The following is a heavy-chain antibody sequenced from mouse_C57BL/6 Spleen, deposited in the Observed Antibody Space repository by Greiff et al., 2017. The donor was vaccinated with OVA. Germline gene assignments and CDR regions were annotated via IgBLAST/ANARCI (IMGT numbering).Heavy chain of an antibody. V-gene: IGHV1-50*01. J-gene: IGHJ2*01. CDR3: ARRDYGYGLDY. CDR2: IDPSDSYT. CDR1: GYTFTSYW. Sequence: VQLQQPGAELVKPGASVKLSCKASGYTFTSYWMQWVKQRPGQGLEWIGEIDPSDSYTNYNQKFKGKATLTVDTSSSTAYMQLSSLTSEDSAVYYCARRDYGYGLDYWGQGTTLTVSS. D-gene: IGHD2-2*01.